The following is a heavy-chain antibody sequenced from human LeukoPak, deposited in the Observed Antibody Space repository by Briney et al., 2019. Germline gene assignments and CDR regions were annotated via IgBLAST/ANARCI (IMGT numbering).Heavy chain of an antibody. J-gene: IGHJ3*02. Sequence: ASVKVSCKASGYTFTGYYMHWVRQAPGQRLEWMGWINAGNGNTKYSQEFQGRVTITRDTSASTAYMELSSLRSEDMAVYYCARVRGGGDFYSGSYHDAFDIWGQGTMVTVSS. CDR1: GYTFTGYY. CDR2: INAGNGNT. D-gene: IGHD1-26*01. V-gene: IGHV1-3*03. CDR3: ARVRGGGDFYSGSYHDAFDI.